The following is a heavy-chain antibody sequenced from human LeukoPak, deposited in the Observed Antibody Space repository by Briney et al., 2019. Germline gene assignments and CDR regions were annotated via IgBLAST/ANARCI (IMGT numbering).Heavy chain of an antibody. CDR1: GGTFSSYA. J-gene: IGHJ6*02. CDR2: IIPIFGTA. D-gene: IGHD3-3*01. Sequence: SVKVSCKASGGTFSSYAISWVRQAPGQGLEWMGGIIPIFGTANYAQKFQGRVTITADESTSTAYMELSSLRSEDTAVYYCAITPYYDFWSGYYSDYYYYYGMDVWGQGTTVTVS. CDR3: AITPYYDFWSGYYSDYYYYYGMDV. V-gene: IGHV1-69*13.